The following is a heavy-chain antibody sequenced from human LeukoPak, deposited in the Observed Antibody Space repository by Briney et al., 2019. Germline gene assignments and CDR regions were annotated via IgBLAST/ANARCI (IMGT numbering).Heavy chain of an antibody. J-gene: IGHJ4*02. CDR2: IYYSGST. CDR3: ALTYYDFWSGYNEDYYFDY. D-gene: IGHD3-3*01. V-gene: IGHV4-59*08. CDR1: GGSISSYY. Sequence: PSETLSLTCTVSGGSISSYYWSWIRQPPGKGLEWIGYIYYSGSTNYNPSLKSRVTISADTSKNQFSLKLSSVTAADTAVYYCALTYYDFWSGYNEDYYFDYWGQGTLVTVSS.